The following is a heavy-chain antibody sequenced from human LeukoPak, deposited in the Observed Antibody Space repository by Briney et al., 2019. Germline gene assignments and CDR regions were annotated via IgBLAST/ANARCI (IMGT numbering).Heavy chain of an antibody. Sequence: GGSLRLSCAASGFTFSSYAMSWVRQAPGKGLEWVSAISGSGGSTYYADSVKGRFTFSRDNSKNTLYLQVNSLRAEDTAVYYCAKAVWFGELFGPVDYWGQGTLVTVSS. J-gene: IGHJ4*02. D-gene: IGHD3-10*01. CDR2: ISGSGGST. CDR1: GFTFSSYA. CDR3: AKAVWFGELFGPVDY. V-gene: IGHV3-23*01.